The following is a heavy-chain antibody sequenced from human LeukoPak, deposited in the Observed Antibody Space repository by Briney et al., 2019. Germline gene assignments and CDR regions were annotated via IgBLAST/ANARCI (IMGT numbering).Heavy chain of an antibody. CDR2: VASGFQT. J-gene: IGHJ4*02. CDR3: VREARGYHYTYFDY. CDR1: GFTLGSHD. Sequence: GGSLRLSCTASGFTLGSHDMHWVRQTTGEGLEWVTAVASGFQTFYAGSVKGRFTVSREDAKNSLYLQMNSLRAGDTAVYYCVREARGYHYTYFDYWGQGTLVTVSS. V-gene: IGHV3-13*01. D-gene: IGHD5-18*01.